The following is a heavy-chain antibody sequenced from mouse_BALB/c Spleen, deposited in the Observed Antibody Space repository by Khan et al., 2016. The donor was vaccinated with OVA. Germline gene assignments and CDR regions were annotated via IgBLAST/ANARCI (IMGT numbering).Heavy chain of an antibody. J-gene: IGHJ3*01. CDR1: GYSFTTYW. V-gene: IGHV1-7*01. CDR2: IDPSTDYT. Sequence: VQLQQSGAELAKPGASVKMSCKASGYSFTTYWMHWVKQRPGQGLEWIGYIDPSTDYTEYNQNFKDKATLTADKSSTTVYMQLTSLTSEDSAVYYCVNHCCTSAGFNYWGQGTLVTVSA. D-gene: IGHD3-3*01. CDR3: VNHCCTSAGFNY.